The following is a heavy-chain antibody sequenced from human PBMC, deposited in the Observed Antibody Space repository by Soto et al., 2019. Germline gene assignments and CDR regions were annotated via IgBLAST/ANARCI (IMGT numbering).Heavy chain of an antibody. CDR1: GYTFTSYG. D-gene: IGHD6-13*01. CDR2: ISAYNGNT. CDR3: ARDLPRYSSSWYKVWDY. Sequence: GGAVKVSCKASGYTFTSYGISWLRQAPGQGLDWMGWISAYNGNTSYAQKRKGRVTMTTDPSTSTAYMELRSLRSDDTAVYYCARDLPRYSSSWYKVWDYWGQGTLVTVSS. J-gene: IGHJ4*02. V-gene: IGHV1-18*04.